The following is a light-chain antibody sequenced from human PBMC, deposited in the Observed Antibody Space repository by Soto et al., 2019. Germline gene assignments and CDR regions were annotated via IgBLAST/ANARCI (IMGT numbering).Light chain of an antibody. Sequence: EIVMTQSPATLSVSPGERATLSCSASQSVSSNFAWYQQKPGQAPRLRIYGASTRATGIPARFSGSGSGTEFTLTISSLQSEDFAVYYCQQYNNWPPWTFGQGTKVEI. CDR1: QSVSSN. J-gene: IGKJ1*01. V-gene: IGKV3-15*01. CDR2: GAS. CDR3: QQYNNWPPWT.